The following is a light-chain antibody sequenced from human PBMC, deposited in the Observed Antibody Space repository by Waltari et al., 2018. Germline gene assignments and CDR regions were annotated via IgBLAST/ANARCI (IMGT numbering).Light chain of an antibody. V-gene: IGLV8-61*01. CDR3: ALYMGSGMWV. CDR1: SGSLSTTSY. J-gene: IGLJ3*02. Sequence: QTVVTQEPSLSVSSGGTVTLTCALSSGSLSTTSYATWYQQTPGQAPRTLVYKANARSSGVPDRFSGSILGNTAALTITGAQADDESDYYCALYMGSGMWVFGGGTRLTVL. CDR2: KAN.